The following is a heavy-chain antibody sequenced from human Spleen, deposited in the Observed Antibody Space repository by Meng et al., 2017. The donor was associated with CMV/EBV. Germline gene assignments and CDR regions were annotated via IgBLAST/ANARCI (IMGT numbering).Heavy chain of an antibody. D-gene: IGHD3-10*01. CDR1: GYTFTGYY. CDR3: ARKRKVSGVSTYYYGMDV. Sequence: ASVKVSCKASGYTFTGYYMHWVRQAPGQGLEWMGWINPNSGGTNYAQKFQGRVTMTRDTSISTAYMELSRLRSDDTAVYYCARKRKVSGVSTYYYGMDVWGQGTTVTVSS. J-gene: IGHJ6*02. CDR2: INPNSGGT. V-gene: IGHV1-2*02.